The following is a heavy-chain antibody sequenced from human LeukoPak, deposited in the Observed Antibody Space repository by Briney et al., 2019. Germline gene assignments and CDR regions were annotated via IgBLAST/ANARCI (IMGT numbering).Heavy chain of an antibody. D-gene: IGHD6-13*01. V-gene: IGHV4-59*01. CDR1: GGSISSYY. CDR2: IYYSGST. CDR3: ARGGSFPIAAAGEFDY. J-gene: IGHJ4*02. Sequence: HPSETLSLTCTVSGGSISSYYWSWIRQPPGKGLEWIGYIYYSGSTNYNPSLKSRVTISVDTSKNQFSLKLSSVTAADTAVYYCARGGSFPIAAAGEFDYWGQGTLVTVSS.